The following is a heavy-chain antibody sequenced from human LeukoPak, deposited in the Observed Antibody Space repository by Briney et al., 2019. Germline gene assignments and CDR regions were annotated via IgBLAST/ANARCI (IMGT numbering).Heavy chain of an antibody. CDR1: EFSVGSNY. CDR2: IYSGGST. CDR3: ARGFSSGWYEGIVDY. Sequence: GGPLRLSCAASEFSVGSNYMTWVRQAPGKGLEWGSLIYSGGSTYYADSVKGRFTISRDNAKNSLYLQMNSLRAEDTAVYYCARGFSSGWYEGIVDYWGQGTLVTVSS. J-gene: IGHJ4*02. D-gene: IGHD6-19*01. V-gene: IGHV3-66*01.